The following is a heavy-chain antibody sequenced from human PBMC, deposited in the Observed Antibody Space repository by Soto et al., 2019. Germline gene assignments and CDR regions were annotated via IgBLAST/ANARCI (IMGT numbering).Heavy chain of an antibody. Sequence: SETLSLTCDVYGGSFTGYFWNWIRQSPGKGLEWLGYIYYSGTTNYNPPLKSRITISVDTSGNQFSLKLSSVTAADTAVYFCARTYCTTTACQAHGIDVWGQGTTVTVSS. V-gene: IGHV4-59*01. CDR3: ARTYCTTTACQAHGIDV. D-gene: IGHD4-4*01. CDR1: GGSFTGYF. CDR2: IYYSGTT. J-gene: IGHJ6*02.